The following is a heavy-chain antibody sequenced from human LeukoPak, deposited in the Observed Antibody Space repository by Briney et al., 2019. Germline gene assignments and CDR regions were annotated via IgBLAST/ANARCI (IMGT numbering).Heavy chain of an antibody. D-gene: IGHD1-1*01. CDR1: TFTFTRDG. V-gene: IGHV3-30*02. CDR3: AKSQSPQWRRYDTYNDASDI. J-gene: IGHJ3*02. Sequence: PGGSLRLSCAASTFTFTRDGMHWVRQAPGKGLEWVSFIRFDGSENYNADSVKGRFTISRDNSKNTLYLQMTSLRAEDTAIYYCAKSQSPQWRRYDTYNDASDIWGQGTMVTVSS. CDR2: IRFDGSEN.